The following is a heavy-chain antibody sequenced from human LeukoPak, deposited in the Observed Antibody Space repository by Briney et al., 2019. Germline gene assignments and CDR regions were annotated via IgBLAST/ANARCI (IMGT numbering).Heavy chain of an antibody. V-gene: IGHV4-39*01. CDR2: IYYSGST. CDR3: AGRGYCSSTRCYPFDY. D-gene: IGHD2-2*03. J-gene: IGHJ4*02. CDR1: GGSISSSSYY. Sequence: SETLSLTCTVSGGSISSSSYYWGWVRQPPGKGLEWIGSIYYSGSTYYNPSLKSRVTISVDTSKNQFSLKLSSVTAADTAVYYCAGRGYCSSTRCYPFDYWGQGTLVTVSS.